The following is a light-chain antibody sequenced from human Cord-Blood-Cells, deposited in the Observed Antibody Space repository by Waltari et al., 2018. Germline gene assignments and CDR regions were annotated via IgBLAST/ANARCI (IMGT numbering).Light chain of an antibody. CDR3: QQYATRPGPARRGNPSPTKIT. CDR1: QDISNG. V-gene: IGKV1-33*01. J-gene: IGKJ3*01. CDR2: DAS. Sequence: DIQLTQSPSSLPASGGDRVTITCQSSQDISNGLNWYQQNPGKAPKLLIYDASNMETGVPSRFSGSGSGTDFTFPISSLQPEDIATYYCQQYATRPGPARRGNPSPTKITLGPGTKVAIK.